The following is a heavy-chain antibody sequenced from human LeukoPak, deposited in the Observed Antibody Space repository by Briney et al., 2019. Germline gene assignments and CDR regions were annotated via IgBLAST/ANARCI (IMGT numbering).Heavy chain of an antibody. CDR1: GGSISSYY. J-gene: IGHJ4*02. CDR2: IYTSGST. D-gene: IGHD6-19*01. CDR3: ARGTSSGWGPRFDY. Sequence: SETLSLTCTVSGGSISSYYWSWIQQPAGKGLEWIGRIYTSGSTNYNPSLKSRVTMSVDTSKNQFSLKLSSVTAADTAVYYCARGTSSGWGPRFDYWGQGTLVTVSS. V-gene: IGHV4-4*07.